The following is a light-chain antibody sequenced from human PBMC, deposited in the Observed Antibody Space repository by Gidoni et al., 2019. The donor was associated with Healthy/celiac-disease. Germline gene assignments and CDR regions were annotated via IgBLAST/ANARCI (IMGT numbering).Light chain of an antibody. CDR2: GAS. J-gene: IGKJ4*01. Sequence: EIVMTQSPATLTVSPGERATLSCRASQSVSSNLAWYQQKPGQAPRLLIYGASTRATGIPARFSGSGSGTECTLTISSLQSEDFAVYYCQQYNNGPPLTFGGGTKVEIK. CDR3: QQYNNGPPLT. V-gene: IGKV3-15*01. CDR1: QSVSSN.